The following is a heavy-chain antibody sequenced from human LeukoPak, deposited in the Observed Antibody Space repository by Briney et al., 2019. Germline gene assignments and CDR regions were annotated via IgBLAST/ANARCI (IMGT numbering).Heavy chain of an antibody. D-gene: IGHD2-2*01. CDR1: GGSISSSSYY. CDR2: IYYSGST. V-gene: IGHV4-39*01. J-gene: IGHJ6*03. Sequence: KASETLSLTCTVSGGSISSSSYYWGWIRQPPGKGLEWIGSIYYSGSTYYNPSLKSRVTISVDTSKNQFSLKLSSVTAADTAVYYCARVVVPAAEYYYYYYMDVWGKGTTVTVSS. CDR3: ARVVVPAAEYYYYYYMDV.